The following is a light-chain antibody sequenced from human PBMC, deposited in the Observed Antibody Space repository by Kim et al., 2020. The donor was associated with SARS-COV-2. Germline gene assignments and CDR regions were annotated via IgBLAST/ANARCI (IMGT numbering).Light chain of an antibody. CDR1: QSVSGE. Sequence: PEETATPSRRASQSVSGEVASYKHRPGQAPRHLIYDAANRATGIPARFSGSGSGTEVSLTISSREPEDFAVYYCQQRSNWHPITFGQGTRLEIK. V-gene: IGKV3-11*01. J-gene: IGKJ5*01. CDR3: QQRSNWHPIT. CDR2: DAA.